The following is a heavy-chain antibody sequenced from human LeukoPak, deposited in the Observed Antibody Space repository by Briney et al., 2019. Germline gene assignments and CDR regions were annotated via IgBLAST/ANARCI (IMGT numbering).Heavy chain of an antibody. CDR2: IYYSGST. J-gene: IGHJ4*02. CDR1: GFTFSSYS. Sequence: GSLRLSCAASGFTFSSYSMNWVRQPPGKGLEWIGYIYYSGSTNYNPSLKSRVTISVDTSKNQFSLKLSSVSAADTAVYYCARGWYSSSPGGIYFDYWGQGTLVTVSS. D-gene: IGHD6-6*01. CDR3: ARGWYSSSPGGIYFDY. V-gene: IGHV4-59*01.